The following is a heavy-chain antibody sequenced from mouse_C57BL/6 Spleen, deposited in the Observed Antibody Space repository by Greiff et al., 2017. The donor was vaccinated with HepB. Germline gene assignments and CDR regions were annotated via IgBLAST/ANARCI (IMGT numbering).Heavy chain of an antibody. CDR2: IWWDDDK. Sequence: QVQLQQSGPGILQPSQTLSLTCSFSGFSLSTFGMGVGWIRQPSGKGLEWLAHIWWDDDKYYNPALKSRLTISKDTSKNQVFLKIANVDTADTATYYCARIPQLGRKPYFDYWGQGTTLTVSS. D-gene: IGHD4-1*02. V-gene: IGHV8-8*01. CDR3: ARIPQLGRKPYFDY. CDR1: GFSLSTFGMG. J-gene: IGHJ2*01.